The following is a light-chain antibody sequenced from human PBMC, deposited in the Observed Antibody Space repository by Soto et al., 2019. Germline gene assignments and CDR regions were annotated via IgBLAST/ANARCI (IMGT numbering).Light chain of an antibody. V-gene: IGKV1-39*01. CDR2: AAS. CDR1: QSISSY. Sequence: DIQMTQSPSSLSASVGDRVTITCRASQSISSYLNWYQQKPGKAPKLLIYAASSLQSGVPSRFSGSGSGTDFTLTISSLKTQDFETYYCQQRYSTRTFGQGTKVDIK. J-gene: IGKJ1*01. CDR3: QQRYSTRT.